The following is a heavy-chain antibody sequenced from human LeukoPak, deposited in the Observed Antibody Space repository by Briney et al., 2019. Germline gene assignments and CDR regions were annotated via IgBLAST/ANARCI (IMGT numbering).Heavy chain of an antibody. D-gene: IGHD2-15*01. V-gene: IGHV3-53*01. CDR3: AKDDYCSV. Sequence: GGSLRLSYAASGFAVSSDYMTWVRQSPGKGLEWVSVIYSGGNTYYADSVKGRFTISRDNSKNTLYLQMNSLRAEDTAVYYCAKDDYCSVWGQGTLVTVSS. CDR2: IYSGGNT. J-gene: IGHJ4*02. CDR1: GFAVSSDY.